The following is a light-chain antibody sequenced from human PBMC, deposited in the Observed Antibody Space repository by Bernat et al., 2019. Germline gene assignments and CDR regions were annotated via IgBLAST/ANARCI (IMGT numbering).Light chain of an antibody. CDR2: DTL. Sequence: IVMTQSPATLSLSPGERATLSCRASQRFLYNLAWYQQKPGRAPRLLIFDTLTRATGVPARFSGSRSGAEFTLTISSLQSEDCAVYCCHQYNNWPQTFGQGTKVEI. CDR3: HQYNNWPQT. J-gene: IGKJ1*01. CDR1: QRFLYN. V-gene: IGKV3-15*01.